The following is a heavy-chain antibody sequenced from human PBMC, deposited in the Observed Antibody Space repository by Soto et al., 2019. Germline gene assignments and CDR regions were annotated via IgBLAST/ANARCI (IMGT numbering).Heavy chain of an antibody. D-gene: IGHD1-20*01. CDR3: ARVYGGAFDY. V-gene: IGHV4-61*05. CDR1: GGSISSSSYY. CDR2: IYYSGST. J-gene: IGHJ4*02. Sequence: PSETLSLTCTVSGGSISSSSYYWGWFRQPPGKGLEWIGYIYYSGSTNYNPSLKSRVTISVDTSKNQFSLKLSSVTAADTAVYYCARVYGGAFDYWGQGTLVTVSS.